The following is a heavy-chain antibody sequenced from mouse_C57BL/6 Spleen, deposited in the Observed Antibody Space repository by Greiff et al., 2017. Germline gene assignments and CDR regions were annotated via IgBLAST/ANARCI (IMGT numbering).Heavy chain of an antibody. CDR2: INPSSGYT. D-gene: IGHD1-1*01. V-gene: IGHV1-7*01. CDR3: ARDYGSSKSGFAY. CDR1: GYTFTSYW. J-gene: IGHJ3*01. Sequence: VQLQQSGAELAKPGASVKLSCKASGYTFTSYWMHWVKQRPGQGLEWIGYINPSSGYTKYNQKFKDKATLTADKSSSTAYMQLSSLTYEDSAVXYGARDYGSSKSGFAYWGQGTLVTVSA.